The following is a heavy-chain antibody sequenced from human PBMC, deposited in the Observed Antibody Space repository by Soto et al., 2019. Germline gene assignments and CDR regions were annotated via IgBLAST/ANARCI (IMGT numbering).Heavy chain of an antibody. Sequence: SETLSLTCTVSGGSITTGGYYWSWIRQLPGKGLEWIGHRYYSESTYYNPSLKGRVSISLDTSKNQFSLKLSFVTAADTAMYYCARTKCSGGSCYSWSLDYWGQGTPVSVSS. CDR3: ARTKCSGGSCYSWSLDY. V-gene: IGHV4-31*03. J-gene: IGHJ4*02. CDR2: RYYSEST. CDR1: GGSITTGGYY. D-gene: IGHD2-15*01.